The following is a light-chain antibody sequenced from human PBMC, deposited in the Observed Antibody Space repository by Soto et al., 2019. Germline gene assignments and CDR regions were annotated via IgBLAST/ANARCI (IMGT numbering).Light chain of an antibody. Sequence: QSVLTQPASVSGSPGQSITISCTAASTDVGDYYFVSWYQHHPGKAPKLIIYEVSSRPSGVSHRFYASASGSTASLTISGLQAEDEADYYCGSYTNTTYVFGTGTKLTVL. CDR1: STDVGDYYF. J-gene: IGLJ1*01. V-gene: IGLV2-14*01. CDR3: GSYTNTTYV. CDR2: EVS.